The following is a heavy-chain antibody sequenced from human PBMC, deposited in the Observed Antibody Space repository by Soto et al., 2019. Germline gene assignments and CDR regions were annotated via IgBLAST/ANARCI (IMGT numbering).Heavy chain of an antibody. V-gene: IGHV3-48*03. CDR2: ITTSGCTI. D-gene: IGHD3-10*01. CDR3: VRAYGFGELY. CDR1: GFTFSNYE. Sequence: EVQLVEAGGGVVQPGGSLRLSCEASGFTFSNYEMNWVRQAPGKGLEWISYITTSGCTIYYADSVKGRITISRDNANSSLYLQMNSPRAEDTAVYYCVRAYGFGELYWGQGTLVTVSS. J-gene: IGHJ4*02.